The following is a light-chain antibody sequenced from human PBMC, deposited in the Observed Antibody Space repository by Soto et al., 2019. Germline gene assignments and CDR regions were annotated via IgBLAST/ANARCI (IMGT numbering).Light chain of an antibody. V-gene: IGLV2-14*01. CDR2: EVS. CDR3: SSFTTSTTYV. Sequence: QSVLTQPASVSGSPGQSITISCTGTSSDVGGYNSVSWYQQHPGKAPKLMIYEVSHRPSGVSNRFSGSTSANTASLTISGLQAEDEADYYCSSFTTSTTYVFGTGTKVTVL. J-gene: IGLJ1*01. CDR1: SSDVGGYNS.